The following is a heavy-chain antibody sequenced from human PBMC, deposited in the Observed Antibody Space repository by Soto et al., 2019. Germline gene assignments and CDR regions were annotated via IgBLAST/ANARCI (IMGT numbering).Heavy chain of an antibody. Sequence: ETLSLTCAVYGGSFSGYYWSWIRQPPGKGLEWIGEINHSGSTNYNPSLKSRVTISVDTSKNQFSLKLSSVTAADTAVYYCARSRQDSSGWWSDYWGQGTLVTVSS. D-gene: IGHD6-19*01. V-gene: IGHV4-34*01. J-gene: IGHJ4*02. CDR2: INHSGST. CDR1: GGSFSGYY. CDR3: ARSRQDSSGWWSDY.